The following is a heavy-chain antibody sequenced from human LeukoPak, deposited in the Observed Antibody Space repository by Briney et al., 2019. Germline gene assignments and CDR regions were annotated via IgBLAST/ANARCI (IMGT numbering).Heavy chain of an antibody. J-gene: IGHJ3*02. Sequence: ASVKVSCKASGGTFSSYAISWVRQAPGQGLEWMGGIIPIFGTANYAQKFQGRVTITADKSTSTAYMELSSLRSEDTAVYYCARDVAAAVRGAFDIWGQGTMVTVSS. V-gene: IGHV1-69*06. D-gene: IGHD6-13*01. CDR1: GGTFSSYA. CDR2: IIPIFGTA. CDR3: ARDVAAAVRGAFDI.